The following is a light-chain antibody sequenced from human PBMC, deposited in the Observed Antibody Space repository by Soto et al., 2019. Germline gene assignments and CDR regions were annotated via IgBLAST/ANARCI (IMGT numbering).Light chain of an antibody. CDR3: QQYGSSPIT. CDR2: GVS. V-gene: IGKV3-20*01. CDR1: QSVSSTL. J-gene: IGKJ5*01. Sequence: ELVLTQSPVALSLSSGERATLSCRASQSVSSTLLTWYQQKPGQAPRLLIYGVSSRVTGIPDRFSGSGSGTDFTLTISRVEPEDFAVYYCQQYGSSPITFGQGTRLEIK.